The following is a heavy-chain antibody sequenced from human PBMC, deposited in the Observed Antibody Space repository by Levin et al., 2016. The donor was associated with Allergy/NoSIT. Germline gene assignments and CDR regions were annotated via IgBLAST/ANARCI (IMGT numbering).Heavy chain of an antibody. CDR3: ARRENYGSLHEGGMDV. J-gene: IGHJ6*02. D-gene: IGHD3-16*01. Sequence: GESLKISCEASGANSHIYWIGWVRQRPGKGLEWMAMIYLSDSRTRYSPSFEGQVTITADKSINTVYLHWSSVKASDTAIYYCARRENYGSLHEGGMDVWGQGTTVSVSS. CDR2: IYLSDSRT. CDR1: GANSHIYW. V-gene: IGHV5-51*01.